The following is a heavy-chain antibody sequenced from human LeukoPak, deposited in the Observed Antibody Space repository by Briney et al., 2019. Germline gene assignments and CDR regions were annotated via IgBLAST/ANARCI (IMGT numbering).Heavy chain of an antibody. J-gene: IGHJ5*02. V-gene: IGHV3-30*04. CDR2: VSYDGSSK. Sequence: GGSLRLSCAASGFTFSNYAMHWVRQAPSKGLEWVAIVSYDGSSKSYADSVKGRFTISRDNSKNTLYLQMNSLKAEDTAIYYCARDSGCSSTDCYANWFDPWDQGILVTVSS. CDR3: ARDSGCSSTDCYANWFDP. D-gene: IGHD2-2*01. CDR1: GFTFSNYA.